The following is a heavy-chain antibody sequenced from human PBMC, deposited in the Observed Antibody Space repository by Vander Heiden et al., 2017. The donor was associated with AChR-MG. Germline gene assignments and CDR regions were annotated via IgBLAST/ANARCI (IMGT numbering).Heavy chain of an antibody. CDR2: IYYSGST. CDR1: GGSISSYY. V-gene: IGHV4-59*01. J-gene: IGHJ5*02. D-gene: IGHD1-26*01. CDR3: ARGLRGSYGA. Sequence: QVQLQESGPGLVKPSETLSLTCTVSGGSISSYYWSWIRQPPGKGLEWIGYIYYSGSTNYNPSLKSRVTISVDTSKNQFSLKLSSVTAADTAVYYCARGLRGSYGAWGQGTLVTVSS.